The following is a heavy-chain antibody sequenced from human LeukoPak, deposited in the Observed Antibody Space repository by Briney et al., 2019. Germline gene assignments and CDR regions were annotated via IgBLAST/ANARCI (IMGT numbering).Heavy chain of an antibody. D-gene: IGHD6-19*01. CDR1: GFTFSDYA. Sequence: PGRSLRLSCTASGFTFSDYAVTWVRQAAGKGLGWGAFIRSKAHGGTADYATSVRDRFTISRDDSKTIAYLQMDSLKTEDTAVDYCSRAHSTGWLGINDYWGQGALVTVSS. CDR2: IRSKAHGGTA. CDR3: SRAHSTGWLGINDY. J-gene: IGHJ4*02. V-gene: IGHV3-49*04.